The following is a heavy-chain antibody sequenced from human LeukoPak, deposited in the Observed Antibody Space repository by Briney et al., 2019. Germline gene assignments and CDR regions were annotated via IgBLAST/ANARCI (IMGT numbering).Heavy chain of an antibody. J-gene: IGHJ5*01. V-gene: IGHV3-7*01. CDR2: IKEDGSEK. Sequence: GGSLRLSCAASGFTFSDYWVAWVRQAPGTGLQWVAYIKEDGSEKYYVDSVKGRFTISRDNARNSLYLQMNSLRAEDTAVYYCAIERLFDSWGQGTLVTVSS. CDR3: AIERLFDS. CDR1: GFTFSDYW. D-gene: IGHD6-25*01.